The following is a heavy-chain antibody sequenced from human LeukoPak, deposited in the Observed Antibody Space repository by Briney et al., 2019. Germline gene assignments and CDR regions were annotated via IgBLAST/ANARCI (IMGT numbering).Heavy chain of an antibody. J-gene: IGHJ4*02. V-gene: IGHV4-59*08. D-gene: IGHD2-21*02. Sequence: SETLSLTCTVSGGSISSYYWSWIRQPPGKGLEWIGYIFYSGSTHYNPSLKSRVTISVDTSKNQFSLNLSSVTAADTAVYYCARHVDVTYANFDYWGQGILVTISS. CDR2: IFYSGST. CDR3: ARHVDVTYANFDY. CDR1: GGSISSYY.